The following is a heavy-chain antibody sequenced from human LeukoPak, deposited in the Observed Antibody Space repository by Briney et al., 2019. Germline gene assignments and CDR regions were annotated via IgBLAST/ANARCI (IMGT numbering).Heavy chain of an antibody. Sequence: GGTLRLSCAASGFTFSSYGMSWVRQAPGKGLEWVSAISGSGGSTYYADSVKGRFTISRDNSKNTLYLQMNSLRGEDTAVYYCAKDWGMRSTDYWGQGTLVTVSS. J-gene: IGHJ4*02. CDR1: GFTFSSYG. D-gene: IGHD2-8*01. CDR2: ISGSGGST. CDR3: AKDWGMRSTDY. V-gene: IGHV3-23*01.